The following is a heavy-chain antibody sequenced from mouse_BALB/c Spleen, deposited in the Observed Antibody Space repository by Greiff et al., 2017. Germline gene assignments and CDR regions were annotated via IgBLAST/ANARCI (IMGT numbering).Heavy chain of an antibody. D-gene: IGHD2-1*01. CDR3: AISYYGNFAY. Sequence: EVQLVESGAELVKPGASVKLSCTASGFNIKDTYMHWVKQRPEQGLEWIGRIDPANGNTKYDPKFQGKATITADTSYNTAYLQLSSLTSEDTAVYYCAISYYGNFAYWGQGTLVTVSA. V-gene: IGHV14-3*02. CDR2: IDPANGNT. J-gene: IGHJ3*01. CDR1: GFNIKDTY.